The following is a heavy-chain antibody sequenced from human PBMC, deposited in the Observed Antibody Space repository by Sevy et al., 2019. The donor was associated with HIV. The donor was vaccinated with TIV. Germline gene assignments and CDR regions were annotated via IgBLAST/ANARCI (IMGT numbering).Heavy chain of an antibody. CDR2: SSYDGGNI. Sequence: GGSLRLSCTASGFILGYYAMHWVRQAPGKGLEWVAVSSYDGGNIYYADSVQGRFTVSRDNSKNKLYLQMNSLRPEETAMYYCARDFYEFGDPRGLDYWGQGVLVTVSS. V-gene: IGHV3-30-3*01. CDR3: ARDFYEFGDPRGLDY. D-gene: IGHD4-17*01. J-gene: IGHJ4*02. CDR1: GFILGYYA.